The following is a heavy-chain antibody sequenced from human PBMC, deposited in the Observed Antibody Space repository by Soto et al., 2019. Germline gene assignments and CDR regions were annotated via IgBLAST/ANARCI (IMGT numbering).Heavy chain of an antibody. D-gene: IGHD6-13*01. J-gene: IGHJ6*02. Sequence: GGSLRLSCAASGFTFSSYAMSWVRQAPGKGLEWVSAISGSGGSTYYADSVKGRFTISRDNSKNTLYLQMNSLRAEDTAVYYCAKMLSIAAADYYGMDVWGQGTTVTVSS. V-gene: IGHV3-23*01. CDR3: AKMLSIAAADYYGMDV. CDR1: GFTFSSYA. CDR2: ISGSGGST.